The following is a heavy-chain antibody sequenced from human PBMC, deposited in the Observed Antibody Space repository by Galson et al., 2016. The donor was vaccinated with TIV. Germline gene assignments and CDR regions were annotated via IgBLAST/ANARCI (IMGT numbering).Heavy chain of an antibody. Sequence: SVKVSCKASGYTFTSYYLYWVRQAPGQGLEWMGLINPSGGGTTYAQKFEGRVTMTRDTSKNQLSLKLSSVTAADTAVYYCARKRTIFGLVRGYYFDYWGQGTLVTVSS. J-gene: IGHJ4*02. D-gene: IGHD3/OR15-3a*01. CDR1: GYTFTSYY. V-gene: IGHV1-46*01. CDR2: INPSGGGT. CDR3: ARKRTIFGLVRGYYFDY.